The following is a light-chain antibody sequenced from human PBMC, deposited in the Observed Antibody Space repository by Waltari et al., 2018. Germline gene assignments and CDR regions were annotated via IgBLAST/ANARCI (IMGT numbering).Light chain of an antibody. CDR2: EVS. CDR1: DSDVGAYDF. J-gene: IGLJ1*01. Sequence: QSALTQPASVSGSPGQSITISCSGTDSDVGAYDFVSWYQQHPGKAPPLIIYEVSNRLSGISNRFSASKSGNTASLTISGLQAEDEADYYCSSYTTSSAPGVFGTGTRVTVL. CDR3: SSYTTSSAPGV. V-gene: IGLV2-14*01.